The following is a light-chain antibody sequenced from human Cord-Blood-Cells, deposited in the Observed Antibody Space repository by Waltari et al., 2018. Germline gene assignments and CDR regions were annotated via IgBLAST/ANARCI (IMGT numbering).Light chain of an antibody. CDR3: SSYAGSNNLV. J-gene: IGLJ2*01. CDR2: EVS. CDR1: SSDVGGYNY. Sequence: QSALTQPPSASGSPGQSVTISCTGTSSDVGGYNYVSWYQQHPDKAPKLMIYEVSKRPSGVPDLFSGSKSGNTASLTVSGLQAEDEADYYCSSYAGSNNLVFGGGTKLTVL. V-gene: IGLV2-8*01.